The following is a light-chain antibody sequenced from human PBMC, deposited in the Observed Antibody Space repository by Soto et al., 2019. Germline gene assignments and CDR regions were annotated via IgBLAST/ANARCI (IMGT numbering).Light chain of an antibody. J-gene: IGKJ2*01. CDR2: DAS. CDR1: QSISTW. Sequence: DIQMTQSPSTLSASVGDRVTITCRASQSISTWLAWFQQKPGKAPDLLIYDASSLESGVPSRFSGSGSGTEFTLTISSLQPDDFATYYCQHSNSYPYTFGQGTKLEIK. V-gene: IGKV1-5*01. CDR3: QHSNSYPYT.